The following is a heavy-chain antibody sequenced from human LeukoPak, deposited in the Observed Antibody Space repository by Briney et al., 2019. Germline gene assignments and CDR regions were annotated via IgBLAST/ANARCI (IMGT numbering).Heavy chain of an antibody. V-gene: IGHV3-48*02. CDR3: VRGVGVSRFNYLDP. J-gene: IGHJ5*02. CDR2: ISSSSSTI. D-gene: IGHD1-7*01. Sequence: GGSLRLSCAASGFTFSSYSMNWVRQAPGKGLEWVAYISSSSSTIYYADSVKGRFTISRDNAKNSLYLQMNSLRDEDTAVYYCVRGVGVSRFNYLDPWGQGTLVIVSS. CDR1: GFTFSSYS.